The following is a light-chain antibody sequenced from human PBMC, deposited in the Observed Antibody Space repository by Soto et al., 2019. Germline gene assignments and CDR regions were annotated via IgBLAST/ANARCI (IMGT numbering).Light chain of an antibody. V-gene: IGKV3-20*01. CDR3: QQYGSSPRT. CDR1: QSVGSNK. Sequence: EIVLTQSPGTLSLSPGERATVSCRASQSVGSNKLAWYQQKPGQAPRLLIYDASSRATGIPDRFSGSGSGTDFTLTITRLEPEDFAVFYCQQYGSSPRTFGQGTKVEIK. CDR2: DAS. J-gene: IGKJ1*01.